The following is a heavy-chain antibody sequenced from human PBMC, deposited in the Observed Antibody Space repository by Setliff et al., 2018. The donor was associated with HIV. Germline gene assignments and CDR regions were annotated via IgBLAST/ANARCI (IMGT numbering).Heavy chain of an antibody. J-gene: IGHJ4*02. Sequence: PGESLKISCKGSGYKFINYWIGWVRQMPGTGLEWMGIIHVANSDTKYSPSFQGQVTISADTSITTAYLPWSSLKASDTAMYYCTRRRRAPGTGDLEAYWGQGTLVTVSS. CDR2: IHVANSDT. CDR3: TRRRRAPGTGDLEAY. CDR1: GYKFINYW. D-gene: IGHD3-9*01. V-gene: IGHV5-51*01.